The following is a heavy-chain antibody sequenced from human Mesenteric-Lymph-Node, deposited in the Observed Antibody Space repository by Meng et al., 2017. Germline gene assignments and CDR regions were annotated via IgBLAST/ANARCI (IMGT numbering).Heavy chain of an antibody. Sequence: GESLKISCSASGFVVGSHYVSWVRQAPGKGLEWVSIIYSRGDTYYAASVKGRFTISRDNSKNRVYLQMNSLRAEDTAMYYCARGEDYYDSGGYPDYWGQGTLVTDSS. CDR3: ARGEDYYDSGGYPDY. CDR2: IYSRGDT. V-gene: IGHV3-53*01. CDR1: GFVVGSHY. D-gene: IGHD3-22*01. J-gene: IGHJ4*02.